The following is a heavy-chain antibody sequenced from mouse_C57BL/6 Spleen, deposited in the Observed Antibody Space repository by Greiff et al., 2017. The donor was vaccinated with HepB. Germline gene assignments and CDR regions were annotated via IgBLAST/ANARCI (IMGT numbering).Heavy chain of an antibody. V-gene: IGHV5-4*03. CDR3: AIPYYYGSSYYFDY. CDR1: GFTFSSYA. CDR2: ISDGGSYT. J-gene: IGHJ2*01. D-gene: IGHD1-1*01. Sequence: EVMLVESGGGLVKPGGSLKLSCAASGFTFSSYAMSWVRQTPEKRLEWVATISDGGSYTYYPDNVKGRFTISRDNAKNNLYLQMSHLKSEDTAMYYCAIPYYYGSSYYFDYWGQGTTLTVSS.